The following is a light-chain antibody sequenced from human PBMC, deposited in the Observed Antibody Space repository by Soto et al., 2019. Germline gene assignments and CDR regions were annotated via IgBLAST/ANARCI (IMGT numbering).Light chain of an antibody. CDR2: YDT. Sequence: SYELTQPPSVSVAPGKTARITCGGINIGSKHVHWYQQKPGQAPVLVIYYDTDRPSGIPERFSGSNSRNTATLTISRVEAGDEADYYCHVWDSSRDHPLFGGGTKLTVL. V-gene: IGLV3-21*04. CDR1: NIGSKH. CDR3: HVWDSSRDHPL. J-gene: IGLJ2*01.